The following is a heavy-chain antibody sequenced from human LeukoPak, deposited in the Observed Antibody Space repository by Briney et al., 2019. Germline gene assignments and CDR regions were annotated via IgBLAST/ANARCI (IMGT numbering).Heavy chain of an antibody. V-gene: IGHV4-61*02. CDR2: IYRSGRT. CDR1: GGSISSGSYY. CDR3: ARMGVRGVTTNLRYFDY. J-gene: IGHJ4*02. Sequence: SETLSHTCTVSGGSISSGSYYWNWIRQPAGKGLEWIGRIYRSGRTNYNPSLKSRVTISVDTSKNQFSLKLSSVTAADTAVYYCARMGVRGVTTNLRYFDYWGQGTLVTVSS. D-gene: IGHD3-10*01.